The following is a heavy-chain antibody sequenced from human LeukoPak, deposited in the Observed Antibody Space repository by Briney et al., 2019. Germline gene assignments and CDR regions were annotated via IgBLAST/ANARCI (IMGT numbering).Heavy chain of an antibody. CDR1: GGSISSYY. Sequence: SETLSLTCTVSGGSISSYYWSWIRQPAGKGLEWIGRIFSSGSTNYNPSLKTLVTMSVDTSKNQFSLRLSSVTAADTAVYYCARDRGTTFDYWGQGTLVTVSS. V-gene: IGHV4-4*07. CDR3: ARDRGTTFDY. D-gene: IGHD1-14*01. CDR2: IFSSGST. J-gene: IGHJ4*02.